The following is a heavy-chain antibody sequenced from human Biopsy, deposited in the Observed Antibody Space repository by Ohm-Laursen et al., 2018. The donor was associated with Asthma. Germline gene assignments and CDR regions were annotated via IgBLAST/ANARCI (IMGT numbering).Heavy chain of an antibody. V-gene: IGHV1-18*01. CDR1: GYTFNSAG. CDR2: ISVYNGNT. J-gene: IGHJ6*02. Sequence: GASVKVSCKTSGYTFNSAGITWARQAPGQWLEWMGWISVYNGNTKVAQKLQDRVTMITDTSTSTAYMELRSLRSDNTAVYFCARAVDYSHYYGIDVWGQGTTVTVS. D-gene: IGHD3-10*01. CDR3: ARAVDYSHYYGIDV.